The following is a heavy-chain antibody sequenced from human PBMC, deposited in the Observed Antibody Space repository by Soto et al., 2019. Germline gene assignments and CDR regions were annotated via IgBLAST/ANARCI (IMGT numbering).Heavy chain of an antibody. D-gene: IGHD2-2*02. CDR3: ARRRYPNWFDP. V-gene: IGHV1-3*01. J-gene: IGHJ5*02. Sequence: GASVKVSCKASGYTFTSYAMHWVRPAPRQRLEWMGWINAGNGNTGYSQKFQGRVTITRDTSASTAYMELSSLRSEDTAVYYCARRRYPNWFDPWGQGTLVTVSS. CDR2: INAGNGNT. CDR1: GYTFTSYA.